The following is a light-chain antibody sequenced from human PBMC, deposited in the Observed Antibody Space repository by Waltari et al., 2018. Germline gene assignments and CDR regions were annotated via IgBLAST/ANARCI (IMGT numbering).Light chain of an antibody. J-gene: IGLJ6*01. Sequence: SYVVTQSPSVSVAPGMTAKIACGGDNIRTSSVHWYQQKAGQAPVLVVYDDRDRPSGVPERFSGSNSGNTATLTISRVEAGDEADYYCQVWSGGNDHDYVFGSGT. CDR2: DDR. CDR3: QVWSGGNDHDYV. CDR1: NIRTSS. V-gene: IGLV3-21*03.